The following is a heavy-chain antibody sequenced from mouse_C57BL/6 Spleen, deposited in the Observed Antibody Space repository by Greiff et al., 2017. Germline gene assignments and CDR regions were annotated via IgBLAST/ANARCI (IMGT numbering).Heavy chain of an antibody. J-gene: IGHJ3*01. CDR1: GYTFTSYW. Sequence: EVQLQQSGTVLVRPGASVKMSCKTSGYTFTSYWMHWVKQRPGQGLEWIGVIYPGNSDTTYNQKFKGKAKLTAVTSASTAYMELSSLTNEDSAVYYCAREEDYGSPLAYWGQGTLVTVSA. CDR3: AREEDYGSPLAY. D-gene: IGHD1-1*01. CDR2: IYPGNSDT. V-gene: IGHV1-5*01.